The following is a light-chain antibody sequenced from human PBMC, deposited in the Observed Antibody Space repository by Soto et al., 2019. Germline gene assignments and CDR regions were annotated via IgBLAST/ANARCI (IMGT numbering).Light chain of an antibody. CDR3: QHYGSAGT. CDR1: QTINTN. J-gene: IGKJ4*02. Sequence: VMTQAPPTRAVSAEETATLSFRASQTINTNVAWYQLKDGQVPRLVIYGASTRATDIPARFSGRESATEVTRTRSRQYREAAAVYYGQHYGSAGTFGRGTKVDIK. V-gene: IGKV3-15*01. CDR2: GAS.